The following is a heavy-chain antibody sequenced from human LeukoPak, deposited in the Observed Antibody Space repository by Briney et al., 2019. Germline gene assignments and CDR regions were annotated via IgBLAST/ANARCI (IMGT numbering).Heavy chain of an antibody. Sequence: GGSLRLSCAASGFSFSSYWMSWVRQPPGKGLEWVANIKQGGSEKLYVDSVKGRFTISRDNAENSVYLQMNSLRAEDTAVYYCARGRGLDYWGQGTLVTVSS. J-gene: IGHJ4*02. D-gene: IGHD3-10*01. CDR1: GFSFSSYW. CDR3: ARGRGLDY. V-gene: IGHV3-7*04. CDR2: IKQGGSEK.